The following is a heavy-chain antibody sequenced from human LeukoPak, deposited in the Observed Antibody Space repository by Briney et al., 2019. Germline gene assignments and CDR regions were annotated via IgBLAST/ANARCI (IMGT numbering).Heavy chain of an antibody. V-gene: IGHV3-7*01. J-gene: IGHJ3*02. CDR1: GFTFSSYW. D-gene: IGHD3-3*01. CDR3: ASYDFWSGYRTGAFDI. Sequence: GGSLRLSCAASGFTFSSYWMSWVRQAPGKGLEWVANMKQDGSEKYYVDSVKGRFTISRDNAKNSLYLQMNSLRPEDTAVYYCASYDFWSGYRTGAFDIWGQGTMVTVSS. CDR2: MKQDGSEK.